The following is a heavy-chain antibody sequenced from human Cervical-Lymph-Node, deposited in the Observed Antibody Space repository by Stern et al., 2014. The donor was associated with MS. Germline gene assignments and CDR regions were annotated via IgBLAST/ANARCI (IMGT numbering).Heavy chain of an antibody. CDR2: IDPSAGST. CDR1: GYTFTSYY. CDR3: ARQGGSAHYFYNYNMDV. V-gene: IGHV1-46*03. D-gene: IGHD6-19*01. J-gene: IGHJ6*02. Sequence: QVQLVQSASEVKNPGASVKVSCKASGYTFTSYYLHWVRQAPGQGLEWMGIIDPSAGSTTNAQRFKGRITMTRDTSTSTVYMELSNLRSEDAAVYYCARQGGSAHYFYNYNMDVWGQGTTVTVSS.